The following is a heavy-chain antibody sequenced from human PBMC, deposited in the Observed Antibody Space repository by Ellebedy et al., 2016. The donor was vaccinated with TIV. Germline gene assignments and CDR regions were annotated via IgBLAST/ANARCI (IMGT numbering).Heavy chain of an antibody. CDR3: ARLAPQLHYGDY. CDR1: GYSFSNYW. J-gene: IGHJ4*02. CDR2: IYPGDSDT. Sequence: ASVKVSCKGSGYSFSNYWISWVRQMPGKGLEWMGIIYPGDSDTRYSPSFQGQVTISADKSFYTAYLQWSRLKASDTAMYYCARLAPQLHYGDYWGQGTLVTVSS. D-gene: IGHD5-24*01. V-gene: IGHV5-51*01.